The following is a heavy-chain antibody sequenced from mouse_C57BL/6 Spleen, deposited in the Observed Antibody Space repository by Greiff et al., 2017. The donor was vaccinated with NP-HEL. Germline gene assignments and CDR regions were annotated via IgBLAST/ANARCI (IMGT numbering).Heavy chain of an antibody. J-gene: IGHJ3*01. Sequence: EVQLQQSGTVLARPGASVKMSCKTSGYTFTSYWMHWVKQRPGQGLEWIGAIFPGNSDTSYNQKFKGKAKLTAVTSASTAYMELSSLTNEDSAVYYCTGRTAQATFAYWGQGTLVTVSA. D-gene: IGHD3-2*02. V-gene: IGHV1-5*01. CDR3: TGRTAQATFAY. CDR1: GYTFTSYW. CDR2: IFPGNSDT.